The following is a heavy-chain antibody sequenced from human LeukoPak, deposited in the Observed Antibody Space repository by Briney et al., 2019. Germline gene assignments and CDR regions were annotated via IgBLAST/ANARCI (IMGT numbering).Heavy chain of an antibody. J-gene: IGHJ4*02. CDR1: GGSFSGYY. V-gene: IGHV4-34*01. Sequence: PSETLSLTCAVYGGSFSGYYWSWIRQPPGEGLEWIGEINHSGSTNYNPSLKSRVTISVDTSKNQFSLKPSSVTAADTAVYYCARESAVVGATISYWGQGTLVTVSS. D-gene: IGHD1-26*01. CDR3: ARESAVVGATISY. CDR2: INHSGST.